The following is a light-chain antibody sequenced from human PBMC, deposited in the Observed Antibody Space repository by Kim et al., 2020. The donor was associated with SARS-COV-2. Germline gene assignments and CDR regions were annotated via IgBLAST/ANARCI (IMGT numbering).Light chain of an antibody. V-gene: IGKV3-15*01. CDR1: ESVITD. CDR2: DAS. J-gene: IGKJ4*01. CDR3: QHYSKWPLT. Sequence: GSPGERVTLSCRASESVITDLAWYQHKPGQAPRLLIHDASARVTGIPGTFTASGSGTEFTLTISSLQSEDSAVYYCQHYSKWPLTFGGGTKVDIK.